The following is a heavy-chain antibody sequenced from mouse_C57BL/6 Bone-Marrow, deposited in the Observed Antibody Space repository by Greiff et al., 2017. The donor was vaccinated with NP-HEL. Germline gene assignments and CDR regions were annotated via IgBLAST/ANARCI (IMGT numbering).Heavy chain of an antibody. CDR2: SRNKANDYTT. Sequence: EVKLMESGGGLVQSGRSLRLSCATSGFTFSDFYMEWVRQAPGKGLEWIAASRNKANDYTTEYSASVKGRFIVSRDTSQSILYLQMNALRAEDTAIYYCARDARSPWFAYWGQGTLVTVSA. CDR1: GFTFSDFY. J-gene: IGHJ3*01. CDR3: ARDARSPWFAY. V-gene: IGHV7-1*01.